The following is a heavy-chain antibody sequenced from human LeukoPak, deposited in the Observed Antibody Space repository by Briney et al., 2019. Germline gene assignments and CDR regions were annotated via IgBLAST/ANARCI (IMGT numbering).Heavy chain of an antibody. V-gene: IGHV3-9*01. CDR1: GFTFDDYA. J-gene: IGHJ4*02. CDR2: ISWNSGSI. CDR3: AKANTGGYTPFDY. Sequence: PGGSLRLSCAASGFTFDDYAMHWVRQAPGKGLEWVSGISWNSGSIGYADSVKGRFTISRDNAKNSLYLQMNSLRAEDTAVYYCAKANTGGYTPFDYWGQGTLVTVSS. D-gene: IGHD5-24*01.